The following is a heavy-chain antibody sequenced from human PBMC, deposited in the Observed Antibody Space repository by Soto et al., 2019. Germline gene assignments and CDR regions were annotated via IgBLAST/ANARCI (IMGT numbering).Heavy chain of an antibody. CDR3: ARGLRNYYGVDV. CDR1: GFTFSTYW. J-gene: IGHJ6*02. V-gene: IGHV3-74*01. D-gene: IGHD5-12*01. CDR2: IKPDGSTA. Sequence: EVQLVEYGGGLVQPGGSLRLSCVASGFTFSTYWMHWVRQAPGKGLVWVSRIKPDGSTASSADSMKGRFTISRDNAKNTVYLRMNSLRAEDTGAYYCARGLRNYYGVDVWGQRTTVTVSS.